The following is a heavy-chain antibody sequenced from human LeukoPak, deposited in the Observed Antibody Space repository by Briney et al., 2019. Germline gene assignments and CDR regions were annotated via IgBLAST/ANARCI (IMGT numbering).Heavy chain of an antibody. D-gene: IGHD6-13*01. CDR1: GFTFSSYS. CDR3: ARDPGGSSSADY. CDR2: ISSSSSYI. Sequence: PGGSLRLSCAASGFTFSSYSMNWVRQAPGKGLEWVSSISSSSSYIYYADSVKGRFTISRDNAKNSLYLQMNSLRAGDTAVYYCARDPGGSSSADYWGQGTLVTVSS. J-gene: IGHJ4*02. V-gene: IGHV3-21*01.